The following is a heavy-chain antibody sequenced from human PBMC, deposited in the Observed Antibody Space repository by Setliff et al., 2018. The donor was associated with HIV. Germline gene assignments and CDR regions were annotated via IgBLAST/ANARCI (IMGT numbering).Heavy chain of an antibody. CDR2: MSFSGST. D-gene: IGHD3-22*01. CDR1: GGSISTSSYY. Sequence: SETLSLTFAVSGGSISTSSYYWGWIRQPPGKGLEWIGSMSFSGSTYDKPSLKSRVTISVHTSKNQFSLKLSSVTAADTAVYYCAMGSSGYPFDYWGQGSLVTVSS. J-gene: IGHJ4*02. CDR3: AMGSSGYPFDY. V-gene: IGHV4-39*01.